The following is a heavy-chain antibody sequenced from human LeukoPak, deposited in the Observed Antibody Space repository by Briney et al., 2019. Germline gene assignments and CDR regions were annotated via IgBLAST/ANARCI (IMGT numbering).Heavy chain of an antibody. D-gene: IGHD6-19*01. J-gene: IGHJ4*02. Sequence: ASVKVSCKASGYTFTGYYMHWVRQAPGQGLEWMGWINPNSGGTNYAQKFQGRVTMTRGTSISTACMELSRLRSDDTAVYYCARDSSGWYRNFDYWGQGTLVTVSS. CDR1: GYTFTGYY. CDR2: INPNSGGT. CDR3: ARDSSGWYRNFDY. V-gene: IGHV1-2*02.